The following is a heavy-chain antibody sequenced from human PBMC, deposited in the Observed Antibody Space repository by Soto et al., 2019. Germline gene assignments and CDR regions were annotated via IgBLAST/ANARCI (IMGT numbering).Heavy chain of an antibody. Sequence: HPGGSLRLSCTASGFIFSSYAMTWVRQAPGKGLEWVSINSGGSTYYADSVKGRFTISRDNSKNTLYLQMNGLRAEDTAVYYCARGYCTSTSCYEFDCWGQGALVTVSS. J-gene: IGHJ4*02. CDR1: GFIFSSYA. D-gene: IGHD2-2*01. V-gene: IGHV3-23*01. CDR3: ARGYCTSTSCYEFDC. CDR2: NSGGST.